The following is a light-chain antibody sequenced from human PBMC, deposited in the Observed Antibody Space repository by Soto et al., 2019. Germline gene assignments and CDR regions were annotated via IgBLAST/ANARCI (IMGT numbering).Light chain of an antibody. CDR3: CSYAGSYTLV. CDR2: DVN. Sequence: QSALTQPPSASGSPGQSVTISCAGSISDVGGYNHVSWYQQHPGKAPKLLIYDVNKRPSGVPDRFSGSKSGNTASLTISGLQTEDEADYYCCSYAGSYTLVFGGGTQLTVL. V-gene: IGLV2-11*01. J-gene: IGLJ2*01. CDR1: ISDVGGYNH.